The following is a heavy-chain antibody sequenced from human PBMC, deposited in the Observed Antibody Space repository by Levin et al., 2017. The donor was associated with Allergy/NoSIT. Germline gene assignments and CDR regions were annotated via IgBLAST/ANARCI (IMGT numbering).Heavy chain of an antibody. CDR2: IRSSGSTI. CDR1: GFTFSSYE. V-gene: IGHV3-48*03. CDR3: ARQLGNFWSGYNYFDY. J-gene: IGHJ4*02. D-gene: IGHD3-3*01. Sequence: QPGGSLRLSCAASGFTFSSYEMNWVRQAPGKGLEWVSYIRSSGSTIYYADSVKGRFTISRDNAKNSLYLQMNSLRAEDTAVYYCARQLGNFWSGYNYFDYWGQGTLVTVSS.